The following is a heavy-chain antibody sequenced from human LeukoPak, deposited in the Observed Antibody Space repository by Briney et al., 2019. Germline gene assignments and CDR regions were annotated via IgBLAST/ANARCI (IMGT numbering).Heavy chain of an antibody. Sequence: GASLQISCEGSGSIFISYWIGWVRQLPGKGLEWMGIIYPGDSDTRYGPSFQGQVTISADKSISTAYLQWNSLKASDTAMYYCARPVCTTTTCYGYYFDYWGQGTLVTVSS. D-gene: IGHD2-2*01. CDR3: ARPVCTTTTCYGYYFDY. J-gene: IGHJ4*02. CDR1: GSIFISYW. CDR2: IYPGDSDT. V-gene: IGHV5-51*01.